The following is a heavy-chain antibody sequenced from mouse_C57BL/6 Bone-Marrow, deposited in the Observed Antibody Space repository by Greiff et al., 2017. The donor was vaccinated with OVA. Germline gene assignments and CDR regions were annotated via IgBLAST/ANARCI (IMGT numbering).Heavy chain of an antibody. Sequence: QVQLQQSGPGLVAPSQSLSITCTVSGFSLTSYGVHWVRQPPGKGLEWLVVIWSDGSTTYNSALKSRLSISKDNSKSQVFLKMNSLQTDDTAMYYCARHRGDGGVYYYAMDYWGQGTSVTVSS. J-gene: IGHJ4*01. CDR1: GFSLTSYG. CDR3: ARHRGDGGVYYYAMDY. V-gene: IGHV2-6-1*01. CDR2: IWSDGST. D-gene: IGHD3-3*01.